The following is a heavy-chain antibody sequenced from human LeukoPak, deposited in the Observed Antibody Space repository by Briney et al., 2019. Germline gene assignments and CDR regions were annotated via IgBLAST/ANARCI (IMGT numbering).Heavy chain of an antibody. CDR3: AREALLGAPYYFDY. CDR2: IIPILGIA. J-gene: IGHJ4*02. CDR1: GGTFSSYA. Sequence: SVKVSCKASGGTFSSYAISWVRQAPGQGLEWMGRIIPILGIANYAQKFQGRVTITADKSTSTAYMGLSSLRSEDTAVYYCAREALLGAPYYFDYWGQGTLVTVSS. V-gene: IGHV1-69*04. D-gene: IGHD3-10*01.